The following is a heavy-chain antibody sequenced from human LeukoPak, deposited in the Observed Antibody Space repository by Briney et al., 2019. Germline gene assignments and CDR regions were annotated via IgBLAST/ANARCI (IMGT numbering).Heavy chain of an antibody. CDR1: GLSFADSG. Sequence: GGSLRLSCAASGLSFADSGMHWVRQAPGKGLVWVSRINNDGSDTRYADSVRGRFTISRDNAKNTLYLQMNSLRAEDTAVYYCARVSGLGMNEYYQHWGQGTLVTVPS. J-gene: IGHJ1*01. V-gene: IGHV3-74*01. CDR3: ARVSGLGMNEYYQH. CDR2: INNDGSDT. D-gene: IGHD3-10*01.